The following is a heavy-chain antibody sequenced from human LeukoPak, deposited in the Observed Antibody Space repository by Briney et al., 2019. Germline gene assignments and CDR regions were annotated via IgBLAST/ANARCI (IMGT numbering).Heavy chain of an antibody. CDR1: GFTFSSYS. J-gene: IGHJ3*02. V-gene: IGHV3-48*01. Sequence: GGSLRLSCAASGFTFSSYSMMWVRQAPGKGLEWVSYITGNSNAITYADSVKGRFTISRDNAKNSLYLHMNSLRAEDTAVYYCARDGGGPDAFDIWGQGTMVTVS. CDR2: ITGNSNAI. CDR3: ARDGGGPDAFDI.